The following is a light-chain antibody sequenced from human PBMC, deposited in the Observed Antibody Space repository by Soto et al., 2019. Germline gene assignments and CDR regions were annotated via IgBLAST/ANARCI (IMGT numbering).Light chain of an antibody. CDR2: SSN. Sequence: QSVLTQPPSASGTPGQRVPISCSGSSSNIGINPVNWYQQLPGTAPKLLIFSSNQRPSGVPDRFSGSKSGASASLAISGLQSEDEADYYCVAWDDSLNGWVFGGGTQLTVL. V-gene: IGLV1-44*01. CDR3: VAWDDSLNGWV. CDR1: SSNIGINP. J-gene: IGLJ3*02.